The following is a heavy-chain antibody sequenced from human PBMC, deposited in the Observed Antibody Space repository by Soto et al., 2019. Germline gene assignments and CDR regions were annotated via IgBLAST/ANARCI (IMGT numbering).Heavy chain of an antibody. V-gene: IGHV1-18*01. J-gene: IGHJ4*02. CDR1: GYTFTSYG. CDR2: ISAYNGNT. CDR3: ARDRTVVGRDGYNLDY. Sequence: ASVKVSCKASGYTFTSYGISWVRQAPGQGLEWMGWISAYNGNTNYAQKLQGRVTMTTDTSTSTAYMELRSLRSDDTAVYYCARDRTVVGRDGYNLDYWGQGTLVTVSS. D-gene: IGHD2-2*01.